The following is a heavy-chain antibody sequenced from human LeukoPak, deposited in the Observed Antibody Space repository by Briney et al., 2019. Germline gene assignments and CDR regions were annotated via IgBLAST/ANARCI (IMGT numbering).Heavy chain of an antibody. CDR1: GFTFSSYW. CDR3: ASAGGIYDSSPYYFDY. CDR2: IKQDGSEK. D-gene: IGHD3-22*01. Sequence: GGSLRLSCAASGFTFSSYWMSWVRQAPGKGLEWVANIKQDGSEKYYVDSVKGRFTISRDNAKNSLYLQMNSLRAEDTAVYYCASAGGIYDSSPYYFDYWGQGTLVTVSS. J-gene: IGHJ4*02. V-gene: IGHV3-7*05.